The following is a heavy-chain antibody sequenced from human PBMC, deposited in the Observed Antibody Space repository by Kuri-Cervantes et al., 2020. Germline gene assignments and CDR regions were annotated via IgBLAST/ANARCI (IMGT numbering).Heavy chain of an antibody. D-gene: IGHD6-6*01. CDR1: GFTFSNAW. V-gene: IGHV3-15*01. J-gene: IGHJ4*02. CDR3: TTAGIAARYFDY. CDR2: IKSKTDGGTT. Sequence: GGSLRLSCAASGFTFSNAWMSWVRQAPGGGLEWVGRIKSKTDGGTTDYAAPVKGRFTISRDDSKNTLYLQMNSLKTEDTAVYYCTTAGIAARYFDYWGQGTLVTVSS.